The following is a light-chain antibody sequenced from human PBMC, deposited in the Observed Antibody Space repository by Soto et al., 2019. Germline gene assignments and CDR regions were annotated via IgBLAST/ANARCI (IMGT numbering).Light chain of an antibody. V-gene: IGLV2-8*01. CDR1: SSDVGGYNY. CDR3: SSYAGSNNLV. CDR2: EVT. J-gene: IGLJ2*01. Sequence: QSVLTQPPSASVAPGQSVTISCTGTSSDVGGYNYVSWYQQHPGQAPKLMIYEVTKRPSGVPDRFSGSKSGNTASLTVSGLQAEDEADYYCSSYAGSNNLVFGGGTKLTVL.